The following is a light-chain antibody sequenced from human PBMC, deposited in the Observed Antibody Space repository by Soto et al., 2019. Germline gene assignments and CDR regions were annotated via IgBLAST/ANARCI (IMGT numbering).Light chain of an antibody. J-gene: IGKJ2*01. CDR3: QHYDNLSST. CDR2: DSS. V-gene: IGKV1-33*01. Sequence: DIQMAQSPSSLSASVGDRVTITCQASQDISNYLKWYHQKPVKAPKLLIYDSSNLETGVPSRISGSGFGTDFTLTISSLHTADIETYYCQHYDNLSSTFGQGTKLEIK. CDR1: QDISNY.